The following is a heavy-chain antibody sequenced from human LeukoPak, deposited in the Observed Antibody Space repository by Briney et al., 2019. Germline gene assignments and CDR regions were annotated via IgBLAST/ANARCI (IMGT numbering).Heavy chain of an antibody. CDR2: ISGSGDNT. CDR1: GFTFSSYA. V-gene: IGHV3-23*01. CDR3: ARDKSEVVVTAMSGAFDI. D-gene: IGHD2-21*02. Sequence: GGSLRLSCAASGFTFSSYAMSWVRQAPGKGLEWVSGISGSGDNTYYADSVKGRFTISRDNSKNTLYVQVNSLGTEDTAVYYCARDKSEVVVTAMSGAFDIWGQGTMVTVSS. J-gene: IGHJ3*02.